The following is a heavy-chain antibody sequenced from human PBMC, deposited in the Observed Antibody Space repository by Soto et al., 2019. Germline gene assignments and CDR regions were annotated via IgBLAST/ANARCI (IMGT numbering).Heavy chain of an antibody. CDR1: GFTFSDYY. CDR3: ARGFLRLGEHRAFDI. V-gene: IGHV3-11*06. J-gene: IGHJ3*02. D-gene: IGHD3-16*01. CDR2: ISSSSSYT. Sequence: GWSLRLSCAASGFTFSDYYMSLIRQAPGKGLEWVSYISSSSSYTNYADSVKGRLTISRDNAKNSLYLQMNSLRAEDTAVYYCARGFLRLGEHRAFDIWGKGTMVTVSS.